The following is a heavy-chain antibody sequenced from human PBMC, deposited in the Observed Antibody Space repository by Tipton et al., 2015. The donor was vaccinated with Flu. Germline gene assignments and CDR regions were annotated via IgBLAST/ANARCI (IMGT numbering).Heavy chain of an antibody. CDR1: GFTFSSYG. D-gene: IGHD6-19*01. CDR2: IWYDGSNK. J-gene: IGHJ5*02. Sequence: SLRLSCAASGFTFSSYGMHWVRQAPGKGLEWVAIIWYDGSNKYYADSVKGRFTISRDNSKNTLYLQMYSLRADDTAVYYCARDDVAGVNNWLDPWGQGTLVTVSS. V-gene: IGHV3-33*08. CDR3: ARDDVAGVNNWLDP.